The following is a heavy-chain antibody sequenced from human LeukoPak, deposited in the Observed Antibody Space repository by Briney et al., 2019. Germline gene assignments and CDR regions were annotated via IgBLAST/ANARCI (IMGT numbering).Heavy chain of an antibody. CDR3: AREGLYGSGSYGAFDI. CDR2: IKQDGSEK. D-gene: IGHD3-10*01. Sequence: PGGSLRLSCAASGCTFSSYWMSWVRQAPGEGLEWVANIKQDGSEKYYVDSVKGRFTISRDNAKNSLYLQMNSLRAEDTAVYYCAREGLYGSGSYGAFDIWGHGTMVTVSS. J-gene: IGHJ3*02. V-gene: IGHV3-7*01. CDR1: GCTFSSYW.